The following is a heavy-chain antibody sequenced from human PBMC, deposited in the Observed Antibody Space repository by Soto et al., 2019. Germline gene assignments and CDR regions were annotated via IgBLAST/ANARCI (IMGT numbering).Heavy chain of an antibody. Sequence: PSETLSLTCTVSGGSISSGDYYWSWIRQPPGKGLEWIGYIYYSGSTYYNPSLKSRVTISVDTSKNQFSLKLSSVTAADTAVYYCARGRDIYGSGSSDLDYWGQGTLVTVSS. CDR1: GGSISSGDYY. CDR2: IYYSGST. V-gene: IGHV4-30-4*01. J-gene: IGHJ4*02. D-gene: IGHD3-10*01. CDR3: ARGRDIYGSGSSDLDY.